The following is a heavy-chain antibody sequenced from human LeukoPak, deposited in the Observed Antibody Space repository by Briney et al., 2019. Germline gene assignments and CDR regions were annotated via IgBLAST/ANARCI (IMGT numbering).Heavy chain of an antibody. CDR3: AGLPRGTRPPDYFQH. Sequence: ASETLSLTCAVYGESFSGYYWSWIRQPPGKGLEWIGEINHSGSTNYNPSLTSLKSRVTISVDTSKNQFSLKLTSVTAADTAVYYCAGLPRGTRPPDYFQHWGQGTLVTVSS. J-gene: IGHJ1*01. V-gene: IGHV4-34*01. CDR1: GESFSGYY. D-gene: IGHD1-1*01. CDR2: INHSGST.